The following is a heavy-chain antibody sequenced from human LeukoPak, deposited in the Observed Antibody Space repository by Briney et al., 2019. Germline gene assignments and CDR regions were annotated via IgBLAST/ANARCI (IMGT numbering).Heavy chain of an antibody. CDR1: GFTFSDYY. CDR2: ISSGGSTK. D-gene: IGHD6-13*01. V-gene: IGHV3-11*01. J-gene: IGHJ5*02. Sequence: GGSPRLSCAASGFTFSDYYMNWIRQAPGKGLEWVSYISSGGSTKYYADSVKGRFTISRDNFKDTLYLQMNSLRAEDTAVYYCVRDSDELIAAVYNWFDPWGQGTQVSVSS. CDR3: VRDSDELIAAVYNWFDP.